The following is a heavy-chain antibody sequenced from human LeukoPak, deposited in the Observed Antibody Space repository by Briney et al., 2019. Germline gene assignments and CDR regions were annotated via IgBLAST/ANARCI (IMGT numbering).Heavy chain of an antibody. CDR3: ARDGNTPYYDFWSGYFTNYYYYYYMDV. D-gene: IGHD3-3*01. Sequence: ASVKVSCKASGYTFTDYYMHWVRQAPGQGLEWMGWINPNSGGTNYAQKFQGRVTMTRDTSISTAYMELSRLRSDDTAVYYCARDGNTPYYDFWSGYFTNYYYYYYMDVWGKGTTVTVSS. CDR1: GYTFTDYY. CDR2: INPNSGGT. J-gene: IGHJ6*03. V-gene: IGHV1-2*02.